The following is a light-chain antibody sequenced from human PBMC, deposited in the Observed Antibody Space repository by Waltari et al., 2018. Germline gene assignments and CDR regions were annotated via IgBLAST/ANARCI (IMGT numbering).Light chain of an antibody. V-gene: IGKV3-20*01. CDR3: QHYVSLPVT. J-gene: IGKJ1*01. CDR1: QSVGRS. CDR2: GVS. Sequence: EIVLTQSPGTLSLSPGERATLSCRASQSVGRSLAWSQQKPGPAPRLLIYGVSIRATGIPDRFSGGGSGTDFSLTISRLESEDFAAYHCQHYVSLPVTFGQGTKVEIK.